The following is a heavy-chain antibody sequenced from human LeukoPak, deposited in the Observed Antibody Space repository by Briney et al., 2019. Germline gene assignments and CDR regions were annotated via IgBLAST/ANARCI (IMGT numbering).Heavy chain of an antibody. CDR2: IKPDGGHK. J-gene: IGHJ4*02. CDR3: ASTFPYWGGGSCAL. CDR1: GLTFSDYW. Sequence: GGSLRLSCAASGLTFSDYWMSWVRQAPGKGLEWVANIKPDGGHKNYVDSVKGRFTISRDNAENSLYLQMNSLRAEDTAIYYCASTFPYWGGGSCALGGQGTLVTVSS. D-gene: IGHD2-15*01. V-gene: IGHV3-7*01.